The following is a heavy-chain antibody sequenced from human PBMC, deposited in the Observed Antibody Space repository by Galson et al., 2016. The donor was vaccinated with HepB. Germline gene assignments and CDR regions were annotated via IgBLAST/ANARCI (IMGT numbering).Heavy chain of an antibody. CDR2: IYWNDDK. D-gene: IGHD3-16*01. V-gene: IGHV2-5*01. Sequence: PALVKPTQALTLTCTFSGFSLSTSGVGVGWIRQPPGKAPEWLALIYWNDDKRYSPSLKSRLTITKDTSKHQLVLTMTNMDPVDTATYYCAHTKGQFTLGGVVWGPFDYWGQGTLVTVSS. CDR3: AHTKGQFTLGGVVWGPFDY. J-gene: IGHJ4*02. CDR1: GFSLSTSGVG.